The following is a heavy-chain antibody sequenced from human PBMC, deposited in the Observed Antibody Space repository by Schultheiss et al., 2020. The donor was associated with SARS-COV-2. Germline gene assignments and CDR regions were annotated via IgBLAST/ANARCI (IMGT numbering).Heavy chain of an antibody. CDR3: ARGPYYYDSSGYLDY. V-gene: IGHV4-61*05. J-gene: IGHJ4*02. Sequence: SQTLSLTCAVSGGSISSSSYYWGWIRQPPGKGLEWIGYIYYSGSTNYNPSLKSRVTISVDTSKNQFSLKLSSVTAADTAVYYCARGPYYYDSSGYLDYWGQGTLVTVSS. CDR2: IYYSGST. CDR1: GGSISSSSYY. D-gene: IGHD3-22*01.